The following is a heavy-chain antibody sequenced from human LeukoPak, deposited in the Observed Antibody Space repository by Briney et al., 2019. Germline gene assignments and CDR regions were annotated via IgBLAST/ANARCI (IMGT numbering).Heavy chain of an antibody. CDR1: GGTFSSYA. D-gene: IGHD3-22*01. CDR3: ARDSYSSGYYHLIFDY. V-gene: IGHV1-69*05. J-gene: IGHJ4*02. Sequence: GASVKVSCKASGGTFSSYAISWVRQAPGQGLEWMGVIIPIFGTANYAQKFQGRVTITTDESTSTAYMELSSLRSEDTAVYYCARDSYSSGYYHLIFDYWGQGTLVTVSS. CDR2: IIPIFGTA.